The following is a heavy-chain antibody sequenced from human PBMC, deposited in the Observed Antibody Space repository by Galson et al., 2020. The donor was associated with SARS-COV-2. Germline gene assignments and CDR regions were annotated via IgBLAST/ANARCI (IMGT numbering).Heavy chain of an antibody. CDR3: AGRTRIYGGGAVRWYFEL. D-gene: IGHD3-3*01. CDR2: IYHDGST. Sequence: SQTLSLTCAVYRGSFSGYNWSWIRQSPGKKLECIREIYHDGSTNYNPSLKSRVTVSVDMSNNQFSLRLNSVTAADTAVYYCAGRTRIYGGGAVRWYFELWGRGALVTVSS. V-gene: IGHV4-34*01. J-gene: IGHJ2*01. CDR1: RGSFSGYN.